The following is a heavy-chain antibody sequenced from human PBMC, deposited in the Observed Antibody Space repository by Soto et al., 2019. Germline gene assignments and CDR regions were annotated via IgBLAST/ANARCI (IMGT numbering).Heavy chain of an antibody. CDR3: ARTGFPTPTRYNWFDP. CDR1: GYTFTSYG. D-gene: IGHD7-27*01. Sequence: GASVKVSCKASGYTFTSYGISWVRQAPGQGLEWMGWISAYNGNTNYAQKLQGRVTMTTDTSISTAYMELSSLRSEDTAVYYCARTGFPTPTRYNWFDPWGRGTLVTVSS. CDR2: ISAYNGNT. V-gene: IGHV1-18*01. J-gene: IGHJ5*02.